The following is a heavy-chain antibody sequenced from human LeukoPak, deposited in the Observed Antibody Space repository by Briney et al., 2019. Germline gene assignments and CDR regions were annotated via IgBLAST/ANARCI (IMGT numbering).Heavy chain of an antibody. V-gene: IGHV3-43*02. J-gene: IGHJ4*02. Sequence: GGSLRLSCVASGLPIADFAMHWVRQAPGKGLEWVSLISGDGVSTFYTDSVRGRFSISRDNTKNSLYLEMNSLRTEDTAMYYCAKESGKFDYWGQGTLVAVSS. CDR2: ISGDGVST. CDR3: AKESGKFDY. CDR1: GLPIADFA.